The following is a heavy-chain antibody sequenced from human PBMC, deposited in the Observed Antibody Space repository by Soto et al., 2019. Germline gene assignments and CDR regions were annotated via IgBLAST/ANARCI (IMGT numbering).Heavy chain of an antibody. CDR3: ARPTYYDFWSGYQPGYYYYGMDV. CDR1: GGTFSSYG. D-gene: IGHD3-3*01. Sequence: QVQLVQSGAEVKKPGSSVKVSCKASGGTFSSYGISWVRQAPGQGLEWMGGIIPIIGTANYAQKFQGRVTITADESTSTAYMELSSLRSEDTAVYYCARPTYYDFWSGYQPGYYYYGMDVWGQGTTVTVSS. CDR2: IIPIIGTA. V-gene: IGHV1-69*12. J-gene: IGHJ6*02.